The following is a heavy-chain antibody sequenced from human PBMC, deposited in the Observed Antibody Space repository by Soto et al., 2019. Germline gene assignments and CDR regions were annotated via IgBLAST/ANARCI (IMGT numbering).Heavy chain of an antibody. J-gene: IGHJ5*02. V-gene: IGHV4-59*08. D-gene: IGHD2-2*01. Sequence: QVQLQESGPGLVKPSETLSLTCTVSGGSIGSYYWSWIRQPPGKGLEWIGYISYSGSTNYNPSLESRVTITVDRSKNQFSLKLSSATAADTAVYYCARGHSSTFPWGQGTLVTVSS. CDR3: ARGHSSTFP. CDR1: GGSIGSYY. CDR2: ISYSGST.